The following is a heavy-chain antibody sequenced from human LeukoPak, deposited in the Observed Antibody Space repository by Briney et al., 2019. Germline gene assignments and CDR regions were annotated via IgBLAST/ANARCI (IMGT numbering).Heavy chain of an antibody. Sequence: SETLSLTCAVYGGSFTGYYWSWIRQPPGKGLEWNGEINHRGSTNYNPSLKSRVTISADTSKNQLSLRLTSVAAADTALYYCASRPRDSSGYDNSFYFDSWGQGTLVIVSS. J-gene: IGHJ4*02. CDR1: GGSFTGYY. CDR2: INHRGST. CDR3: ASRPRDSSGYDNSFYFDS. V-gene: IGHV4-34*01. D-gene: IGHD3-22*01.